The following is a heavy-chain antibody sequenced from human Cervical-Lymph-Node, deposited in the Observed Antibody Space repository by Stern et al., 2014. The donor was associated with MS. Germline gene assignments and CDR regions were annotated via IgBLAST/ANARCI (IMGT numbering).Heavy chain of an antibody. V-gene: IGHV2-26*01. CDR2: IFSNDEK. CDR3: ARMGVARGLAY. Sequence: QVTLRESGPVLVKPTETLTLTCTVSGFSLTDAKVTVSWIRQPPGKAPEWLAHIFSNDEKSYSSSLKSRLSVSRDTSKSQVVLTMTNMDPVDTGTYYCARMGVARGLAYWGQGTLVTVSS. J-gene: IGHJ4*02. CDR1: GFSLTDAKVT. D-gene: IGHD5-12*01.